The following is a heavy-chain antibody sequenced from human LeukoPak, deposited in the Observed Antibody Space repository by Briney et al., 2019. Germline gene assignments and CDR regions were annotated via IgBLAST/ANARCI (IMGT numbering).Heavy chain of an antibody. CDR2: IISRTSGGAT. CDR1: GLSFSNAW. Sequence: GGSLRLSCTDSGLSFSNAWMRWVRQAPGKGLEWVGRIISRTSGGATDYAAPVKGRFTISRDDSQNTLYLQMNSLKTEDTAVYYCTTYRYSSDVTGYSYFDYWGQGIPVTVSS. V-gene: IGHV3-15*01. D-gene: IGHD3-9*01. CDR3: TTYRYSSDVTGYSYFDY. J-gene: IGHJ4*02.